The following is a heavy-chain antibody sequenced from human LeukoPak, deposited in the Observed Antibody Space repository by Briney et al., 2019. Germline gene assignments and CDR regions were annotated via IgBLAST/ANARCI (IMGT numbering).Heavy chain of an antibody. CDR2: IYYSGST. V-gene: IGHV4-39*01. CDR3: ARLQYYYDSNGYYSLYYFDY. CDR1: GGSISSTIYY. Sequence: PSGTLSLTCTVSGGSISSTIYYWAWIRQPPGKGLEWIGNIYYSGSTYYNPSLRSRLTISLDTSKNQFSLTLSSVTAADTAVYYCARLQYYYDSNGYYSLYYFDYWGQGTVVTVSS. J-gene: IGHJ4*02. D-gene: IGHD3-22*01.